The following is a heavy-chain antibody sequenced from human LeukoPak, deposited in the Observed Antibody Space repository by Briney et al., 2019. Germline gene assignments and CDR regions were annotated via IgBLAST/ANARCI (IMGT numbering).Heavy chain of an antibody. CDR2: IYHSGSP. V-gene: IGHV4-4*02. D-gene: IGHD1-1*01. CDR3: ARVNINNWHSCDY. Sequence: NLSETLSLTCAVSGGSISSNNWWGRVRQPPGKGLEWIGEIYHSGSPNYNPSLKSRVTISVDKSRNHFSLNLSSVTAADTAVYYCARVNINNWHSCDYWGQGTLVTVSS. CDR1: GGSISSNNW. J-gene: IGHJ4*02.